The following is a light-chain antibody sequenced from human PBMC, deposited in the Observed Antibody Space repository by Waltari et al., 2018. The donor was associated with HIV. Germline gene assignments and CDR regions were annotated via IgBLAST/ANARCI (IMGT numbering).Light chain of an antibody. V-gene: IGLV1-44*01. CDR3: AAWDDTSDGRYV. Sequence: QPVLTPPPSASATPGQRVVISCSGGTSDIGTNSVTWSRQVTGLPPKLLLSNSNYRASGVFSRFSGSRAGTSASLLISGLLSDDEGDYYCAAWDDTSDGRYVFGSGTTVSV. CDR2: NSN. J-gene: IGLJ1*01. CDR1: TSDIGTNS.